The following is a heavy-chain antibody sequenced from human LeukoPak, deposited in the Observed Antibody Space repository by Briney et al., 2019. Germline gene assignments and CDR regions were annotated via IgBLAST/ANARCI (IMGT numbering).Heavy chain of an antibody. D-gene: IGHD6-6*01. V-gene: IGHV1-3*01. Sequence: GASVKVSCKASGYTFTSYAMHWVRQAPGQRLEWVGWINAGNGNTKYSQKFQGRVTITRDTSASTAYMELSSLRSDDTAVYYCARDPSYSSSSFDYWGQGTLVTVSS. J-gene: IGHJ4*02. CDR3: ARDPSYSSSSFDY. CDR2: INAGNGNT. CDR1: GYTFTSYA.